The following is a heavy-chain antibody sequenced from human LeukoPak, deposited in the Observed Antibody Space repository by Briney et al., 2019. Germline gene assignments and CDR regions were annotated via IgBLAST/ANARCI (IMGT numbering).Heavy chain of an antibody. CDR1: GDTFTRYA. CDR3: ASSMVRGVIIYYYGMDV. Sequence: ASVKVSCKASGDTFTRYAFHWVRQAPGQGLEWMGWIHAGNGNTQYSQKFQDRVTITRDTSASAVSMELSSLRSEDTAVYYCASSMVRGVIIYYYGMDVWGQGTTVTVSS. V-gene: IGHV1-3*01. CDR2: IHAGNGNT. J-gene: IGHJ6*02. D-gene: IGHD3-10*01.